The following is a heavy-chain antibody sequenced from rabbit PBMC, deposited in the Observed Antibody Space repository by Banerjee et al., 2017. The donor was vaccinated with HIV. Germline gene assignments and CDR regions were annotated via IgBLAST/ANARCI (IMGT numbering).Heavy chain of an antibody. D-gene: IGHD8-1*01. CDR3: ARDGYGGSSYYATYAFNL. CDR2: IYTGSGGST. CDR1: GFSLSSSYW. J-gene: IGHJ4*01. Sequence: QSLEESGGDLVKPGASLTLTCTASGFSLSSSYWICWVRQAPGKGLEWIGCIYTGSGGSTHYASWAKGRFTISKTSSTTVTLQMTSLTAADTATYFCARDGYGGSSYYATYAFNLWGQGTLVTVS. V-gene: IGHV1S40*01.